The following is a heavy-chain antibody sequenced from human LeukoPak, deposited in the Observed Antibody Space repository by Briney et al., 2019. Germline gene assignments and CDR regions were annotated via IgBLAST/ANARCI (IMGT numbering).Heavy chain of an antibody. CDR1: GFFFNSFW. Sequence: GGSLRLSCATSGFFFNSFWMTWVRQAPGKGLEWVANIKYDDSEKYLVESVKGRFTISRDNARNSLFLQMDSLRVEDTAVYYCARDFKRVMGATGYALDVWGQGTTVTVSS. V-gene: IGHV3-7*01. CDR2: IKYDDSEK. CDR3: ARDFKRVMGATGYALDV. J-gene: IGHJ6*02. D-gene: IGHD1-26*01.